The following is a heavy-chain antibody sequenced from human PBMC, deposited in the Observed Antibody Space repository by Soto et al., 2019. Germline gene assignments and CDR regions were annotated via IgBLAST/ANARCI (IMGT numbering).Heavy chain of an antibody. CDR1: EFTFDKYY. Sequence: GGSLRLSCAASEFTFDKYYMTWVRQAPGKGPEWVANIKPDGSEQYYVDSVKGRFTISRDNANNSLYLQMNSLRAEDTAVYFCARGNWNYYYGMDVWGQGTTVTVSS. J-gene: IGHJ6*02. CDR2: IKPDGSEQ. V-gene: IGHV3-7*01. D-gene: IGHD1-20*01. CDR3: ARGNWNYYYGMDV.